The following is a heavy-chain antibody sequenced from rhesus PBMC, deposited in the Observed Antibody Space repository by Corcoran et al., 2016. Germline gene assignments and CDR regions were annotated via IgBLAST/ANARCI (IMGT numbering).Heavy chain of an antibody. J-gene: IGHJ4*01. CDR3: TRERYSSGWSPYFDY. V-gene: IGHV3-100*01. CDR1: GFTFSSYV. D-gene: IGHD6S26*01. CDR2: IIKSGVTT. Sequence: EVQLVESGGGLVKPGGSLRLSCVASGFTFSSYVMHWVRQAPGKVREWVSLIIKSGVTTYTADSVKGRFTISRDNAKNSLFLQMTSLRAEDTAVYYCTRERYSSGWSPYFDYWGQGVLVTVSS.